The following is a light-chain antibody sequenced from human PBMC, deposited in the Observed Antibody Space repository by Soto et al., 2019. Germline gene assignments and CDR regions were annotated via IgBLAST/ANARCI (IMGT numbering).Light chain of an antibody. J-gene: IGKJ4*01. CDR1: QSISSY. V-gene: IGKV1-39*01. CDR3: QQSYSTPRG. CDR2: AAS. Sequence: DIQMTQSPSSLSASVGDRVTITCRASQSISSYLNWYQQKPGKAPKLLIYAASSLQSGVPSRFSGSGSGTDFTPTISSLQPEDFATYYCQQSYSTPRGFGGGTKVEIK.